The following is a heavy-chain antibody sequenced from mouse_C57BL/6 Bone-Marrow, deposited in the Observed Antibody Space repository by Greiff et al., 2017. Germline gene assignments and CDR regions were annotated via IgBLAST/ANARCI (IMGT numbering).Heavy chain of an antibody. J-gene: IGHJ2*01. CDR1: GFSFNTYA. V-gene: IGHV10-1*01. Sequence: EVKVVESGGGLVQPKGSLKLSCAASGFSFNTYAMNWVRQAPGKGLEWVARIRSKSNNYATYYADSVKDRFTISRDESESMIYLQMNNLKTEDTAMYYCVARGFDYWGQGTTLTVSS. CDR2: IRSKSNNYAT. CDR3: VARGFDY.